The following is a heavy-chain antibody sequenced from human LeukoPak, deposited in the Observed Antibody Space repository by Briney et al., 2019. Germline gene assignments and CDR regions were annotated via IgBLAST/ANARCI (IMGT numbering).Heavy chain of an antibody. V-gene: IGHV3-21*01. CDR1: GFTFSNYS. CDR3: ARDSRYSGYDFIVGCFDY. D-gene: IGHD5-12*01. Sequence: GGSLRLSCAASGFTFSNYSMNWVRQAPGKGLEWVSSISSSSTYIYYADSVKGRFTFSRDNAKNSLYLQMNSLRAEDTAMYYCARDSRYSGYDFIVGCFDYWGQGTLVTVSS. CDR2: ISSSSTYI. J-gene: IGHJ4*02.